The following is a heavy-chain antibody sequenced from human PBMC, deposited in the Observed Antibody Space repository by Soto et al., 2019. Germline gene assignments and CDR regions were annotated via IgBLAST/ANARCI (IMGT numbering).Heavy chain of an antibody. CDR1: GGSISSGNSYS. V-gene: IGHV4-30-2*01. CDR3: ARAVAPYLGTWFDP. D-gene: IGHD3-16*01. J-gene: IGHJ5*02. CDR2: ISHTGST. Sequence: QLQLQESGSGLVKPSQTLSLTCAVSGGSISSGNSYSWSWIRQPLGKGLEWIGSISHTGSTSYNPSLKGRVSMSVDKSKNQFSLKLSSVTDADTAVYFCARAVAPYLGTWFDPWGQGTLVSVSS.